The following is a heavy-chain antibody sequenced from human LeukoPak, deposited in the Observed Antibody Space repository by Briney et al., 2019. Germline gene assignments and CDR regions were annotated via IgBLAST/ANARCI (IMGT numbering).Heavy chain of an antibody. V-gene: IGHV3-74*01. CDR3: ARFDYGDYAGAGDY. J-gene: IGHJ4*02. CDR2: INSDGSDT. CDR1: GFTFSSYS. D-gene: IGHD4-17*01. Sequence: GGSLRLSCAASGFTFSSYSMNWIRQAPGKGLVWVSRINSDGSDTSYADSVKGRFTISRDNAKNTLYVQMNSLRAEDTAVYYCARFDYGDYAGAGDYWGQGTLVTVSS.